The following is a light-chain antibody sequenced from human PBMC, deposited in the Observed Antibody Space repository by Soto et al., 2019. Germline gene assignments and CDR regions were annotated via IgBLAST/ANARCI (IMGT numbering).Light chain of an antibody. Sequence: DIQMTQSPSSLSASVGDRVTITCRASQSISSYLNWYQQKPGKAPKLLIYAASSLQSGFPSRFSGSGSGSDFNLTISSLQPEDFATYYCQQSYSTSFTFCQGTRLEIK. J-gene: IGKJ5*01. CDR1: QSISSY. CDR3: QQSYSTSFT. CDR2: AAS. V-gene: IGKV1-39*01.